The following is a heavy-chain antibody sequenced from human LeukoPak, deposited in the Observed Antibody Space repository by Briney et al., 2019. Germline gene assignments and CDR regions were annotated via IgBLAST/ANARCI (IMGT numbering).Heavy chain of an antibody. CDR3: ARHLKLRFLRYFDL. CDR1: GGSISSSSYY. V-gene: IGHV4-39*01. Sequence: PSETLSLTCTVSGGSISSSSYYWGWIRQPPGKGLEWIGSIYYSESTYYNPSLKSRVTISVDTSKNQFSLKLSSVTAADTAVYYCARHLKLRFLRYFDLWGRGTLVTVSS. J-gene: IGHJ2*01. CDR2: IYYSEST. D-gene: IGHD3-3*01.